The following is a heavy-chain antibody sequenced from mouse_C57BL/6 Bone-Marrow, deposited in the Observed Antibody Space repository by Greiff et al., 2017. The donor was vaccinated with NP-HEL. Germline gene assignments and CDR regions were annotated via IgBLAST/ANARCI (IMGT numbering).Heavy chain of an antibody. V-gene: IGHV1-54*01. CDR1: GYAFTNYL. Sequence: QVQLKESGAELVRPGTSVKVSCKASGYAFTNYLIEWVKQRPGQGLEWIGVINPGSGGTNYNEKFKGKATLTADKSSSTAYMQLSSLTSEDSAVYFCARDGTWVFAYWGQGTLVTVSA. J-gene: IGHJ3*01. D-gene: IGHD4-1*01. CDR2: INPGSGGT. CDR3: ARDGTWVFAY.